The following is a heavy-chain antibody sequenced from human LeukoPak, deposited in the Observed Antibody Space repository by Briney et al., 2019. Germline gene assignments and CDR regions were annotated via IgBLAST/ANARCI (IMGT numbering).Heavy chain of an antibody. D-gene: IGHD3-10*01. CDR3: AKDGRSGNYWNYYYYMDV. V-gene: IGHV3-23*01. CDR1: GFTFTNYA. J-gene: IGHJ6*03. CDR2: ISASGVMT. Sequence: AGGSLRLSCAASGFTFTNYAMTWVRQAPGKGLEWVSSISASGVMTYYADSVKGRFTVSRDNSKNSLYLQMISLRADDTALYYCAKDGRSGNYWNYYYYMDVWGKGTTVIISS.